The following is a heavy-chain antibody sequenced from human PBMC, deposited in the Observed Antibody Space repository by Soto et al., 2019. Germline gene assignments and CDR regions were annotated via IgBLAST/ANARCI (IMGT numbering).Heavy chain of an antibody. V-gene: IGHV3-21*01. CDR1: GFTFRSVT. D-gene: IGHD6-13*01. CDR2: ISINCAYI. J-gene: IGHJ5*02. CDR3: TRDASRDSSARGWFAP. Sequence: GGSLRLSCAASGFTFRSVTMTWGRQAPGKGLECVSTISINCAYIYYTDALRGRFTISREHAKNSLHLQMDSLIAKDTAVYYCTRDASRDSSARGWFAPGGPGTLDTVSS.